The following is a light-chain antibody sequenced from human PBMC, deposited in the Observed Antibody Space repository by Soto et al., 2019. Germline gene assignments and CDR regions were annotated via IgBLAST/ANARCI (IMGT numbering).Light chain of an antibody. V-gene: IGKV1-5*01. J-gene: IGKJ4*01. Sequence: DIQMTQSPSTLSASVGDRVTITCRSSQSVVSWLAWYQQKPGKAPKLLIYDASRLQTAVPSRFSGSGSGTDFTLTISSLQPDDFATYHRQQYNSPSPTFGGGTKVDIK. CDR1: QSVVSW. CDR2: DAS. CDR3: QQYNSPSPT.